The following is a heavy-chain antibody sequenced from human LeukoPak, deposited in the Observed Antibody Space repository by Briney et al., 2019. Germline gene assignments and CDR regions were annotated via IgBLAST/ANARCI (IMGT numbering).Heavy chain of an antibody. CDR2: IWYDGSNK. V-gene: IGHV3-33*01. D-gene: IGHD6-19*01. CDR1: GFTFSSYG. CDR3: ARDGGQWLVPGWFDP. J-gene: IGHJ5*02. Sequence: GGSLRLSCAASGFTFSSYGMHWVRQAPGKGLGWVAVIWYDGSNKYYADSVKGRFTISRDNSKNTPYLQMNSLRAEDTAVYYCARDGGQWLVPGWFDPWGQGTLVTVSS.